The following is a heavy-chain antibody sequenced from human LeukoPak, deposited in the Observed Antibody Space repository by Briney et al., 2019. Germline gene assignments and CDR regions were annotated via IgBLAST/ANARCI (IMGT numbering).Heavy chain of an antibody. CDR3: ARAGDLCTAAALS. Sequence: ASVTVSFTSSGYTFTVHYMHWVRQAPGQGIGWMGRINTNSGGTNYSQKFQGRSTMTRDTSINTAYMELSRLRSDDTAAYYCARAGDLCTAAALSWGQGTLVTVSS. J-gene: IGHJ4*02. CDR2: INTNSGGT. CDR1: GYTFTVHY. V-gene: IGHV1-2*06. D-gene: IGHD6-13*01.